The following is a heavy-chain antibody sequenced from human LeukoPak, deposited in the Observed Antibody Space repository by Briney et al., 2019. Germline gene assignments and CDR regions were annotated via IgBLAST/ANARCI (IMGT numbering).Heavy chain of an antibody. CDR1: GFTFSSYG. CDR2: ISYDGSNK. CDR3: ANLESEFTVTTSSFY. Sequence: PGGSLRLSCAAPGFTFSSYGMHWVRQAPGKGLEWVAVISYDGSNKYYADSVKGRFTISRDNSKNTLYLQMNSLRAEDTAVYYCANLESEFTVTTSSFYWGQGTLVTVSS. D-gene: IGHD4-17*01. V-gene: IGHV3-30*18. J-gene: IGHJ4*02.